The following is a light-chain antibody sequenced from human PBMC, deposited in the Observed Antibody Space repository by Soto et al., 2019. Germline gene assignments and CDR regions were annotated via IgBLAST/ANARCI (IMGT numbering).Light chain of an antibody. Sequence: QSALTQPASVSGSPGQSITISCTGTSSDVGGYNYVSWYQQHPGKAPKLMIYDVSNRPSGVSNRSSGSKSGNTASLTISGLQAEDEADYYCSSYTCSSALMVLGGGTMLTVL. CDR2: DVS. V-gene: IGLV2-14*01. CDR1: SSDVGGYNY. J-gene: IGLJ2*01. CDR3: SSYTCSSALMV.